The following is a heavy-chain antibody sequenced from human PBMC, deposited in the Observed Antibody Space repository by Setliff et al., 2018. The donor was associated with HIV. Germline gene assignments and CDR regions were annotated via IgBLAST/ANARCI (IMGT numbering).Heavy chain of an antibody. CDR2: INQDGSEK. D-gene: IGHD4-17*01. J-gene: IGHJ4*02. CDR3: ARGFRFTVTAYDY. Sequence: GGSLRLSCAASGFTFTSYWMIWVRQAPGKGLEWVANINQDGSEKNYVDSVKGRFTISRDNAKNSLYLQMNSLRAEDTAVYYCARGFRFTVTAYDYWGQGTLVTVSS. V-gene: IGHV3-7*01. CDR1: GFTFTSYW.